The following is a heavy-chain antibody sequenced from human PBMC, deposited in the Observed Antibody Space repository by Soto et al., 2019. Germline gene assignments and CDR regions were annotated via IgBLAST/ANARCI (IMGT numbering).Heavy chain of an antibody. CDR1: GGSGSSGSYY. V-gene: IGHV4-61*01. J-gene: IGHJ4*02. CDR2: IYYSGST. CDR3: ARSPPYYDSSVFLY. D-gene: IGHD3-22*01. Sequence: SETLSLTCTVSGGSGSSGSYYWSWILHPPGKGLEWIGYIYYSGSTNYNPSLKSRVTISVDTSKNQFSLKLSSVTASDTAVYYCARSPPYYDSSVFLYWGQGTLVTVSS.